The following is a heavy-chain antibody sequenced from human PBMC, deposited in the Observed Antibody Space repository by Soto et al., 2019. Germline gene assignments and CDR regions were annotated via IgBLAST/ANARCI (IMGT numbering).Heavy chain of an antibody. V-gene: IGHV3-30*18. D-gene: IGHD2-15*01. J-gene: IGHJ6*03. CDR3: PKVIQGSSPPAYYYYYCHV. CDR1: GFTFSSYG. Sequence: QVQLVESGGGVVQPGRSLRLSCAAPGFTFSSYGMHWVRQAPGKGLEWVAVISYDGSNKYYADSVQGRFTISTDNSKNTLYLQSSSLSAEATAVYYCPKVIQGSSPPAYYYYYCHVSGRGSTVAVSS. CDR2: ISYDGSNK.